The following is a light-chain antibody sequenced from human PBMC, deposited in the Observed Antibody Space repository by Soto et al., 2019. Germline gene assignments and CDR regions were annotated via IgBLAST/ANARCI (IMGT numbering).Light chain of an antibody. CDR3: QQYVSSPQT. CDR2: GAS. CDR1: QSVSSSY. J-gene: IGKJ1*01. Sequence: EIVLTQSPCTLSLSPGERATLSCRASQSVSSSYLAWYQQKPGQAPRLLIYGASNRATGIPDRFSGSGSGTDFTLTISRLEPEDFAMYFCQQYVSSPQTFGQGTKVDI. V-gene: IGKV3-20*01.